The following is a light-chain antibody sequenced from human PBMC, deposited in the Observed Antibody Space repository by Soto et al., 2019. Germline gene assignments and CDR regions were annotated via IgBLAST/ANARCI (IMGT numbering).Light chain of an antibody. Sequence: QSALTQPPSASGSPGQSVTISCTGTSSDVGDDNYVSWYQRHPGKAPKLMISEVSKRPSGVPDRFSGSKSGNTASLTVSGLQAEDEADYFCCSYAGTSTLLFGGGTKLTVL. J-gene: IGLJ3*02. CDR1: SSDVGDDNY. CDR2: EVS. CDR3: CSYAGTSTLL. V-gene: IGLV2-8*01.